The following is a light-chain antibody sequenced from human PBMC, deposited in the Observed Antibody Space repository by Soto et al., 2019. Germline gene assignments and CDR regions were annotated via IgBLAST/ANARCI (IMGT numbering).Light chain of an antibody. V-gene: IGKV3-20*01. CDR2: GAS. CDR3: QQYDGSPRVT. J-gene: IGKJ4*01. Sequence: EIVLTQSPGTLSLSPGERATLSCRASQSVSSNYLAWYQQKPGQAPRLLIYGASSRATGIPARFSGSGSGRDFTLTISRLAPEDYAVYYCQQYDGSPRVTFGGGTKVEIK. CDR1: QSVSSNY.